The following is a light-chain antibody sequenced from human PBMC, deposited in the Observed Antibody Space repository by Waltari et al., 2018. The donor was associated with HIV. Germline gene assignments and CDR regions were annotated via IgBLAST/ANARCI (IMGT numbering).Light chain of an antibody. CDR2: RNN. CDR3: AAWDDSLSGYVV. J-gene: IGLJ2*01. V-gene: IGLV1-47*01. CDR1: SSNIGSNY. Sequence: QSVLTQPPSASGTPGQRVTISCSESSSNIGSNYVYWYQQLPGTAPKLLIQRNNQRPSGVPDRFSCSKSGTSASLAISGLRSEDEADYYCAAWDDSLSGYVVFGGGTKLTVL.